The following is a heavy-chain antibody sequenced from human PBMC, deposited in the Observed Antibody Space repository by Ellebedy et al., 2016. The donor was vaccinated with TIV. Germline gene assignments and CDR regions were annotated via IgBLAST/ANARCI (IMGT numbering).Heavy chain of an antibody. CDR2: MYYSGST. J-gene: IGHJ4*02. V-gene: IGHV4-39*01. Sequence: MPSETLSLTCTVSGGSISSSSYYWGWIRQPPGKGLEWIGSMYYSGSTYYNPSLNSRVTISVDTSKNQFSLNLNSVTAADTAVYYCARRAVVTMFDYWGQGTLVTVTS. CDR3: ARRAVVTMFDY. CDR1: GGSISSSSYY. D-gene: IGHD2-21*02.